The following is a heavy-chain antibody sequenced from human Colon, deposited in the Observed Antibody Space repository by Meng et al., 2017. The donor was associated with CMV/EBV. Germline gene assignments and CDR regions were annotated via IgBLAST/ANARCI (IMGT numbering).Heavy chain of an antibody. J-gene: IGHJ3*02. D-gene: IGHD2-2*01. CDR1: GFTFSSYW. V-gene: IGHV3-7*01. CDR2: IKQDGSEK. CDR3: HAAATLAFDI. Sequence: GGSLRLSCAASGFTFSSYWMSWGRQAPGTGLEWVANIKQDGSEKYYVDSVKGRFTISRDNPKNSLSLQMNSLSAEDTAVYYCHAAATLAFDIWGQGTRVTVSS.